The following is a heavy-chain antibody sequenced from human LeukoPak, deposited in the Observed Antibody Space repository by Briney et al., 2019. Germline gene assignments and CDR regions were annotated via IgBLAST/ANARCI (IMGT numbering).Heavy chain of an antibody. V-gene: IGHV1-69*01. CDR2: IIPIFGTA. CDR1: GGTFSSYA. D-gene: IGHD2-2*01. J-gene: IGHJ4*02. Sequence: ASVKVSCKASGGTFSSYAISWVRQAPGQGLEWMGGIIPIFGTANYAQKFQGRVTITADESTSTAYMELSSLGSEDTAVYYCARTYCSSTSCYHFDYWGQGTLVTVSS. CDR3: ARTYCSSTSCYHFDY.